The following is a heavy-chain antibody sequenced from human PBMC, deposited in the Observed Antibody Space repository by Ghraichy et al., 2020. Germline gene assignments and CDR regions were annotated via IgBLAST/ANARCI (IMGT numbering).Heavy chain of an antibody. CDR3: ASVQKLYGYYFDY. J-gene: IGHJ4*02. V-gene: IGHV4-34*01. D-gene: IGHD2-2*02. Sequence: SETLSLTCAVYGGSFSGYYWSWIRQPPGKGLEWIGEINHSGSTNYNPSLKSRVTISVDTSKNQFSLKLSSVTAADTAVYYCASVQKLYGYYFDYWGQGTLVTVSS. CDR2: INHSGST. CDR1: GGSFSGYY.